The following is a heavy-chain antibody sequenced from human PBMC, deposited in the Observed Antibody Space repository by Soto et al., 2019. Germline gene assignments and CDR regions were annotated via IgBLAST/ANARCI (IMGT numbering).Heavy chain of an antibody. J-gene: IGHJ2*01. D-gene: IGHD2-21*02. CDR2: ISYDGSNK. CDR1: GFTFSSYA. CDR3: ARGPPIVVATAGWYFDL. V-gene: IGHV3-30-3*01. Sequence: QVQLVESGGGVVQPGRSLRLSCAASGFTFSSYAMHWVRKAPGKGLEWVAVISYDGSNKYYADSVKGRFTISRDNSKNTLYLRMNSLRAEDTAVYYCARGPPIVVATAGWYFDLWGRGTLVTVSS.